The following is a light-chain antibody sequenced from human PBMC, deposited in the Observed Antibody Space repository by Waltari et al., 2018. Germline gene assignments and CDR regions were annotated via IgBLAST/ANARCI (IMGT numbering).Light chain of an antibody. CDR2: EFS. Sequence: QSALTQPASVSGSPGQSTTISCTGTSSDVGGYNLVPWYQQHPGKAPKLMIYEFSKRPSGVSNRFSGSKSGNTASLTISGLQAEDEADYYCCSYAGSSTYVVFGGGTKLTVL. V-gene: IGLV2-23*02. CDR1: SSDVGGYNL. J-gene: IGLJ2*01. CDR3: CSYAGSSTYVV.